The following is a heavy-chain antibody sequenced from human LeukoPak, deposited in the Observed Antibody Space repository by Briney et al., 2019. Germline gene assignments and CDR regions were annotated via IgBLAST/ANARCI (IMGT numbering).Heavy chain of an antibody. CDR3: ARSLKWNLVGFDY. CDR1: RFTLSNSG. D-gene: IGHD1-1*01. J-gene: IGHJ4*02. V-gene: IGHV3-23*01. Sequence: PGGSLRLSCAASRFTLSNSGMNWVRQAPGKGLEWVSVINDSGDNTFYADAVKGRFTISRDNSKSTLYLQMSSLRVDDTAVYYCARSLKWNLVGFDYWGQGILVTVSS. CDR2: INDSGDNT.